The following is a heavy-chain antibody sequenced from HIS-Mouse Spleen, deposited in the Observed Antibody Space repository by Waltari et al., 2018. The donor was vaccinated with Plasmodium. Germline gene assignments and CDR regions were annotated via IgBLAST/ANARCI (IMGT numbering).Heavy chain of an antibody. CDR2: IYYSGST. D-gene: IGHD5-18*01. Sequence: QVQLQESGPGLVKPSETLSLTCTVSGGSISSYYWSWIRQPPGKGLEWIGDIYYSGSTNYNPSLKSRVTIAVDTSKNQFSLKRSSVTAADTAVYYCARLRYSYGYFDYWGQGTLVTVSS. V-gene: IGHV4-59*08. CDR3: ARLRYSYGYFDY. J-gene: IGHJ4*02. CDR1: GGSISSYY.